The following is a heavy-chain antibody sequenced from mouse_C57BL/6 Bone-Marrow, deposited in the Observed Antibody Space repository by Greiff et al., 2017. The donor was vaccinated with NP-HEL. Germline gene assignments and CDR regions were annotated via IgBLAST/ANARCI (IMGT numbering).Heavy chain of an antibody. CDR2: IYPGSGNT. Sequence: VKLMESGAELVRPGASVKLSCKASGYTFTDYYINWVKQRPGQGLEWIARIYPGSGNTYYNEKFKGKATLTAEKSSSTAYMQLSSLTSEDSAVYFCARLGGSSYAAFWYFDVWGTGTTVTVSS. V-gene: IGHV1-76*01. J-gene: IGHJ1*03. CDR3: ARLGGSSYAAFWYFDV. D-gene: IGHD1-1*01. CDR1: GYTFTDYY.